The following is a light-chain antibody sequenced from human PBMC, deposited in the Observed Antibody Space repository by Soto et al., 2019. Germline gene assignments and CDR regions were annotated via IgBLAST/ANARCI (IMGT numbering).Light chain of an antibody. J-gene: IGKJ1*01. V-gene: IGKV3D-15*01. CDR2: GAS. Sequence: EVVLTQSPGTLSLTPGERATLSCRASQSVSSNLLAWYQEKPGQAPRLLIYGASSRATGIPDRFSGSESVTEFTLSISSLQSEDFAVYYCQQYNKWPRTFGQGTKVDIK. CDR1: QSVSSN. CDR3: QQYNKWPRT.